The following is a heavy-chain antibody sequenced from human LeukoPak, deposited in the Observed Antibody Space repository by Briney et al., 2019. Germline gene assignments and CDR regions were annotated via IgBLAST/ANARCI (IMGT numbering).Heavy chain of an antibody. V-gene: IGHV4-39*07. J-gene: IGHJ5*02. Sequence: SEPLSLTCSVSGGSITSSTYYWGWIRQPPGKGREWIGSIYDSGITYYNPSLKSRVTISVDTSKNQFSLNLSSVTAADTAVYCCARDLSNFWSGYFNWFDPWGQGTLVTVSS. CDR1: GGSITSSTYY. CDR2: IYDSGIT. CDR3: ARDLSNFWSGYFNWFDP. D-gene: IGHD3-3*01.